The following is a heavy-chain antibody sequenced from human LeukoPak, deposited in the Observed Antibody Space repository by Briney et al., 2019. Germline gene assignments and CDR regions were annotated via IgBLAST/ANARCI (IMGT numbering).Heavy chain of an antibody. J-gene: IGHJ3*02. Sequence: GGSLRLSCAASGFTFSSYWMSWVRQAPGKGLEWVANIKQDGSEKYYVDSVKGRFTISRDNAKNSLYLQMNSLRAEDTAVYYCARDLSSSWPLNDAFGIWGQGTMVTVSS. V-gene: IGHV3-7*01. D-gene: IGHD6-13*01. CDR3: ARDLSSSWPLNDAFGI. CDR2: IKQDGSEK. CDR1: GFTFSSYW.